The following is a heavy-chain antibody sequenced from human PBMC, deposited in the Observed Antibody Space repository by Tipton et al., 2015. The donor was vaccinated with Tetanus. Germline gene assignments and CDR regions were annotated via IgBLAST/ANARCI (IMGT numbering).Heavy chain of an antibody. CDR3: ARGGSYHTPPGY. CDR1: GGSISNGGYY. Sequence: LRLSCTVSGGSISNGGYYWSWIRQYPGKGLEWIGYIYYSGSTYYNPSLKSRVTISVDTSKNQFSLKLSSVTAADTAVYYCARGGSYHTPPGYWGQGTLVTVSS. D-gene: IGHD1-26*01. V-gene: IGHV4-31*03. J-gene: IGHJ4*02. CDR2: IYYSGST.